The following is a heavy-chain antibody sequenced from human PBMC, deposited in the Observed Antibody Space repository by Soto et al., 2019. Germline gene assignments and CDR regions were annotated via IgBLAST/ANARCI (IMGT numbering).Heavy chain of an antibody. V-gene: IGHV3-23*01. CDR1: GFTFSSYA. CDR2: ISGSGGST. Sequence: GGSPRLSCAASGFTFSSYAMSWVRQAPGKGLEWVSAISGSGGSTYYADSVKGRFTISRDNSKNTLYLQMNSLRAEDTAVYYCAKWGSGYDSYYYYGMDVWGQGTTVTVSS. J-gene: IGHJ6*02. CDR3: AKWGSGYDSYYYYGMDV. D-gene: IGHD5-12*01.